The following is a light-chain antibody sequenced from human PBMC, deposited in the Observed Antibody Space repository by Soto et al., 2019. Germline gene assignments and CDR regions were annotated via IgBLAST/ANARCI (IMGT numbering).Light chain of an antibody. J-gene: IGKJ1*01. CDR3: QKYNSAPPT. V-gene: IGKV1-27*01. Sequence: DIPMPQSPSSLSASVGDRVTITCRASQGISNYLAWDQQKPGKVPKLLIYAASTLQSGVPSRFSGSGSATDYTLTTSSLQPEDVATYYWQKYNSAPPTFGQGTKVEI. CDR2: AAS. CDR1: QGISNY.